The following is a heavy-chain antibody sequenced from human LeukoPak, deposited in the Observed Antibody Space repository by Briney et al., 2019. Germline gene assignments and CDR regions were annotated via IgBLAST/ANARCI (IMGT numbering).Heavy chain of an antibody. CDR1: GYTFTASY. D-gene: IGHD2-2*01. CDR2: INLNSGDT. CDR3: AITPSVGHCSITNCPGPWYFDY. J-gene: IGHJ4*02. Sequence: ASVKVSCKASGYTFTASYMRWVGQAPGQGLEWLGWINLNSGDTTYAQLFQGRVTMTRDTSISTAYMELSSLRSDDTAVYYCAITPSVGHCSITNCPGPWYFDYWGQGTLVTASS. V-gene: IGHV1-2*02.